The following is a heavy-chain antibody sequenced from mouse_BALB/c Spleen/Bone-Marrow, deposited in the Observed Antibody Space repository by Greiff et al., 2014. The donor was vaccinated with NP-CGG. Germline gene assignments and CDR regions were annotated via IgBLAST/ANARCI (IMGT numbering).Heavy chain of an antibody. V-gene: IGHV1S22*01. Sequence: LQQSGSELVRPGASVKLSCKASGYTFTSYWMHWVKQRPGQGLEWIGNIYPGTGSTNYDEKFKTKATLTVDTSSSTAYMQLSSLTSEDSAVYYCARWLLLDDWGQGTTLTVSS. CDR2: IYPGTGST. J-gene: IGHJ2*01. CDR3: ARWLLLDD. CDR1: GYTFTSYW. D-gene: IGHD2-3*01.